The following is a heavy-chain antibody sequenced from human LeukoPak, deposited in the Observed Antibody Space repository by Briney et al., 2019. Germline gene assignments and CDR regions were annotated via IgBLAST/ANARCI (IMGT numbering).Heavy chain of an antibody. Sequence: GGSLRLSCAASGFSFNNYAMVWVRQTPGKGLEWVSVISAGNDIVYADSVKGRFSISRDSSKNTLYLQMNSLRAEDTAVYYCARGINWYYFDYWGQGTLVTVSS. V-gene: IGHV3-23*01. CDR2: ISAGNDI. CDR1: GFSFNNYA. CDR3: ARGINWYYFDY. J-gene: IGHJ4*02. D-gene: IGHD5-24*01.